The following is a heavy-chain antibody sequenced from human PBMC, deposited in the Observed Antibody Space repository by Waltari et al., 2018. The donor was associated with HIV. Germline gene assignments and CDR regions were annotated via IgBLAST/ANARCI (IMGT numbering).Heavy chain of an antibody. J-gene: IGHJ4*02. CDR1: GYSLSSGYY. CDR2: IYHSGST. CDR3: ARVAAILTEDPFDY. D-gene: IGHD3-9*01. Sequence: VQLQESGPGLVKPSETLSLTCAVSGYSLSSGYYWGWLRQPPGKGLEWIGSIYHSGSTYYNPSLKSRVTISVDTSKNQFSLKLSSVTAADTAVYYCARVAAILTEDPFDYWGQGTLVTVSS. V-gene: IGHV4-38-2*01.